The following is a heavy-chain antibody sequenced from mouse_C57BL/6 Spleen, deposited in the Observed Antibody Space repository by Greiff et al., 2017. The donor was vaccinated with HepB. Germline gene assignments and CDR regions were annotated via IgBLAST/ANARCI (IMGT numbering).Heavy chain of an antibody. V-gene: IGHV1-69*01. CDR3: ARYDYGSSY. J-gene: IGHJ3*01. Sequence: QVQLQQPGAELVMPGASVKLSCKASGYTFTSYWMHWVKQRPGQGLEWIGEIDPSDSYTNYNQKFKGKSTLTVDKSSSTAYMQLSSLTSEDSAVYYCARYDYGSSYWGQGTLVTVSA. D-gene: IGHD1-1*01. CDR1: GYTFTSYW. CDR2: IDPSDSYT.